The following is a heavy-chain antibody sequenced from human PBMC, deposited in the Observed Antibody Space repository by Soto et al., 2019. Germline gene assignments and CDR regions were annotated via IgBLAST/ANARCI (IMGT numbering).Heavy chain of an antibody. J-gene: IGHJ3*02. Sequence: ASVKVSCTASGYTFTSYYIHWVRQAPGQGLEWMGIINPSGGSTSYAQKFQGRVTMTRDTSTSTVYMELSSLRSEDTAVYYCARAMVIGGAFDIWGQGTMVTVSS. CDR1: GYTFTSYY. CDR3: ARAMVIGGAFDI. D-gene: IGHD5-18*01. CDR2: INPSGGST. V-gene: IGHV1-46*03.